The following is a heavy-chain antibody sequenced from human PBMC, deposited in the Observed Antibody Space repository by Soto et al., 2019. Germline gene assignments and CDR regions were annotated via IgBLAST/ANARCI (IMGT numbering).Heavy chain of an antibody. D-gene: IGHD2-2*01. CDR1: GFTFSDYY. CDR2: ISGSGDTI. V-gene: IGHV3-11*01. J-gene: IGHJ5*02. CDR3: ARVVCSASCFSDWFDP. Sequence: QVHLVESGGGLVKPGGSLRLSCAASGFTFSDYYMHWVRQAPGKGLEWVSYISGSGDTIHYADSVKGRFTISRDNAKSSLYLQMSSLRAEDTAVYYCARVVCSASCFSDWFDPWGQGTLVTVSS.